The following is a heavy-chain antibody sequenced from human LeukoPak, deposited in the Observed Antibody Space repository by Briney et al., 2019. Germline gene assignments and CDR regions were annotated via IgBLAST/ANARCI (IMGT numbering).Heavy chain of an antibody. Sequence: ASVKVSCKASGYTFTGYYMHWVRQAPGQGLEWMGWINPNSGGTNYAQKFQGRVTMTRDTSISTAYMELSRLRSDDTAVYYCAGDYDFWSGYPTHFDYWGQGTLVTVSS. CDR1: GYTFTGYY. CDR3: AGDYDFWSGYPTHFDY. J-gene: IGHJ4*02. D-gene: IGHD3-3*01. CDR2: INPNSGGT. V-gene: IGHV1-2*02.